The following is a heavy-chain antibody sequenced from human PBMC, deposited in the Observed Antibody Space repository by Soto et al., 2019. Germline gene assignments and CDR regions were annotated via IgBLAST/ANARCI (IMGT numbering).Heavy chain of an antibody. CDR2: TYYRSKWYN. CDR3: ARDEQQLAREASYYYYYYGMDV. Sequence: PSQTLSLTCVISGDSVSSNSAAWNWIRQSPSRGLEWLGRTYYRSKWYNDYAVSVKSRITINPDTSKNQFSLQLNSVTPEDTAVYYCARDEQQLAREASYYYYYYGMDVWGQGTTVTVSS. D-gene: IGHD6-13*01. J-gene: IGHJ6*02. CDR1: GDSVSSNSAA. V-gene: IGHV6-1*01.